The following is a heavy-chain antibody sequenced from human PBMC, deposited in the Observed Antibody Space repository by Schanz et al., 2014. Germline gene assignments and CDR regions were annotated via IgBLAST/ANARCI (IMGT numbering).Heavy chain of an antibody. V-gene: IGHV3-23*01. J-gene: IGHJ4*02. Sequence: EVQLLESGGGLVQPGGSLRLSCAASGFTFSSYAMSWVRQAPGKGLEWVSAISGSGGSTYYADSVKGRFTISRDNSKNTLYLHLTSLRAEFTAVYFCAKIERNEDSGQGTLVTVSS. CDR1: GFTFSSYA. CDR3: AKIERNED. CDR2: ISGSGGST. D-gene: IGHD1-1*01.